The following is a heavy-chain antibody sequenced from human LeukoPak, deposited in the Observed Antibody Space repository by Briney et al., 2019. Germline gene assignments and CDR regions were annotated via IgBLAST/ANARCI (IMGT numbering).Heavy chain of an antibody. Sequence: GGSLRLSCAASGFTFSSYWMSWVRQAPGKGLEWVANIKQDGSEKYYVDSVKGRFTISRDNAKNSLYLQMNSLRAEDTAVYYCARVIGGAAAGNFDYWGQGTLVTVSS. J-gene: IGHJ4*02. CDR3: ARVIGGAAAGNFDY. V-gene: IGHV3-7*03. CDR1: GFTFSSYW. CDR2: IKQDGSEK. D-gene: IGHD6-13*01.